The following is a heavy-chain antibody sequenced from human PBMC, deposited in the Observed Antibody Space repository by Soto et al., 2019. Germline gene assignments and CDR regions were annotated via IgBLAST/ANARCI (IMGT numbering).Heavy chain of an antibody. CDR1: GVTCISYA. V-gene: IGHV3-23*01. CDR3: AKEAAAMNYYYYYMDV. Sequence: GGSLRLSCAASGVTCISYAMSWVRQAPGKGLEWVSVISSSGSTYYADSVKGRFTISRDNSKNLLYLQMNSLRVEDTAIYYCAKEAAAMNYYYYYMDVWGKGTTVTVSS. J-gene: IGHJ6*03. D-gene: IGHD2-2*01. CDR2: ISSSGST.